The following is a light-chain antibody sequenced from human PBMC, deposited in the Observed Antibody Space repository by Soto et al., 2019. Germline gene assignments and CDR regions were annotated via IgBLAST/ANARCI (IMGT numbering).Light chain of an antibody. J-gene: IGKJ1*01. CDR1: QGVGAN. Sequence: EIVMTQSPATLSVSPGERATLSGRASQGVGANLAWYQQKPGQAPRLLIYGASTRAAGISPRFSGGGSGTEFTLTISSLQSEDFGVYYCQQYTYWPRTFGQGTKVGIK. CDR2: GAS. CDR3: QQYTYWPRT. V-gene: IGKV3-15*01.